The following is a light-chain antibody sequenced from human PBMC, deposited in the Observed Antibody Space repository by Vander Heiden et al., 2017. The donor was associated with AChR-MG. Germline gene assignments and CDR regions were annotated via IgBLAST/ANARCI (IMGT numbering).Light chain of an antibody. Sequence: DVQMSQSPSYVSASVGDTVSFSCRARQDIGRWLAWYQLKPGTAPKLLIYAASSLQGGAPSRFSGSGSGTDFTLTISNLQPDDLATYYCQQAKGFPYTFGQGTHLEIK. CDR1: QDIGRW. CDR2: AAS. V-gene: IGKV1-12*02. J-gene: IGKJ2*01. CDR3: QQAKGFPYT.